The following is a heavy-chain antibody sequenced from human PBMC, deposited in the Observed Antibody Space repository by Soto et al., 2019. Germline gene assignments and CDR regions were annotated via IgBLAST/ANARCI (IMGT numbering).Heavy chain of an antibody. D-gene: IGHD2-15*01. V-gene: IGHV3-48*02. CDR1: GFTFAIHS. Sequence: EVQLVESGGGLVQRGGSLRLSCAASGFTFAIHSMNWVRQAPGKGLEWISYINGSSSNMYYADSVKGRFNISIDNADRSLYRQMNSLRDADTAVYYCARGDRFRCSGDRCFSDGLFLSWGQGTLVTVSS. CDR2: INGSSSNM. CDR3: ARGDRFRCSGDRCFSDGLFLS. J-gene: IGHJ4*02.